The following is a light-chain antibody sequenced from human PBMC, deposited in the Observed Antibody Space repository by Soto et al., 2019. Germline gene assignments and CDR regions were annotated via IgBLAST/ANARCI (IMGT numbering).Light chain of an antibody. CDR3: QQYYTYPYT. Sequence: DIPMTQSPSTLSASVGDRVTITCRASHIISDFLAWYQQKPGKAPKLLIYKASSLEGGVPSRFSGSGYGTEFTLTTSSLQPDDFATYYCQQYYTYPYTFGQGTKLEIK. CDR2: KAS. V-gene: IGKV1-5*03. J-gene: IGKJ2*01. CDR1: HIISDF.